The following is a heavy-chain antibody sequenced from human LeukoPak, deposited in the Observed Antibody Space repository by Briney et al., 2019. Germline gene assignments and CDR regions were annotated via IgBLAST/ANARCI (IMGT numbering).Heavy chain of an antibody. V-gene: IGHV3-64D*06. CDR1: GFVFTIYT. CDR2: ISGSGNGFSI. J-gene: IGHJ4*02. CDR3: VKDFGRIRGTPDS. Sequence: GGSLRLSCSASGFVFTIYTMYWVRQAPGKGPEYVSTISGSGNGFSIYYADSVKGRFTISRDDSKSILYLQMNGLRSEDTAVYYCVKDFGRIRGTPDSWGQGTLVIVSS. D-gene: IGHD1-26*01.